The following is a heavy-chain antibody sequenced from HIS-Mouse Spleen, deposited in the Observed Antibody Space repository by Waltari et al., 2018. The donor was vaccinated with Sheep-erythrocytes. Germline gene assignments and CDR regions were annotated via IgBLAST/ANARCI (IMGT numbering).Heavy chain of an antibody. D-gene: IGHD6-19*01. CDR1: GYTFTSYY. CDR2: INPSGGRK. CDR3: ASDAGDSSGWYDAFDI. Sequence: QVQLVQSGAEVKKPGASVKVSCKASGYTFTSYYMHWVRQAPGQGLEWMGIINPSGGRKSYEQKFQGRVTMTRDTSTSTVYMELSSLRSEDTAVYYCASDAGDSSGWYDAFDIWGQGTMVTVSS. J-gene: IGHJ3*02. V-gene: IGHV1-46*03.